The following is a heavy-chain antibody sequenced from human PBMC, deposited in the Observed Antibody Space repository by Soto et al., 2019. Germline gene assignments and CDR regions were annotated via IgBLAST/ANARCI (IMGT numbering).Heavy chain of an antibody. V-gene: IGHV3-23*01. J-gene: IGHJ4*02. CDR1: GFTFSIYA. D-gene: IGHD6-13*01. CDR2: ISGGGGST. Sequence: EVQLLESGGGLVQPGGSLRLSCAASGFTFSIYAMSWVRQAPGKGLEWVSAISGGGGSTYYADSVRGRFTISRDNYKKRLYLEVNSLRAEDTAVYYCAKERIAAPGTRYYFDYWGQGTLVTVSS. CDR3: AKERIAAPGTRYYFDY.